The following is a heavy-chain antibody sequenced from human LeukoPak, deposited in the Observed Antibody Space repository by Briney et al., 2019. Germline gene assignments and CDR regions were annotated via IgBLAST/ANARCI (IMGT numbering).Heavy chain of an antibody. V-gene: IGHV1-46*01. J-gene: IGHJ4*02. D-gene: IGHD5-12*01. CDR1: GYIFTNYY. Sequence: ASVKVSCKASGYIFTNYYMHWVRQAPGQGLEWMGTINPNGGSTNYAQKFQGRVTMTRDTSTSTAYMELSSLRSYDTAVYYCARDHGSGYRAPRHWGQGTLVSVS. CDR2: INPNGGST. CDR3: ARDHGSGYRAPRH.